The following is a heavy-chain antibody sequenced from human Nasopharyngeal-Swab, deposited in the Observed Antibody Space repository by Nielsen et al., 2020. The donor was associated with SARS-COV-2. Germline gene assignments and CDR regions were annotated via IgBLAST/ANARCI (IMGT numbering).Heavy chain of an antibody. CDR3: AREGSGYDLWY. CDR2: IIPILGIA. J-gene: IGHJ4*02. Sequence: SVKVSCKASGGPFSSYAISWVRQAPGQGLEWMGRIIPILGIANHAQKFQGRVTITADKSTSTAYMELSSLRSEDTAVYYCAREGSGYDLWYWGQGTLVTVSS. CDR1: GGPFSSYA. D-gene: IGHD5-12*01. V-gene: IGHV1-69*04.